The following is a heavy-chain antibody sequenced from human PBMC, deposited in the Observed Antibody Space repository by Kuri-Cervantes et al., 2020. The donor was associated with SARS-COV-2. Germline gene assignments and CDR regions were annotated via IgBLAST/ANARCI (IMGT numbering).Heavy chain of an antibody. Sequence: GESLKISCAASGFTFSNYWMYWVRQAPGKGLVWVSRINSDGSTTGYADSVKGRFTISRDNAKNTLFLQMNSLRAEDTSVYYCAKFQRGYQGMDVWGQGTTVTVSS. J-gene: IGHJ6*02. CDR2: INSDGSTT. CDR3: AKFQRGYQGMDV. V-gene: IGHV3-74*01. D-gene: IGHD5-18*01. CDR1: GFTFSNYW.